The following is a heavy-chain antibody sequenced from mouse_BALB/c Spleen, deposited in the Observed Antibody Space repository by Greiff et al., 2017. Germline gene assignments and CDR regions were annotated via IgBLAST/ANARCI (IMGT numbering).Heavy chain of an antibody. J-gene: IGHJ3*01. D-gene: IGHD2-2*01. CDR1: GFSLSRYS. CDR2: IWGGGST. V-gene: IGHV2-6-4*01. CDR3: ASPCKSVYYGYDVGFAY. Sequence: QVVESGPGLVAPSQSLSITCTVSGFSLSRYSVHWVRQPPGKGLEWLGMIWGGGSTDYNSALKSRLSISKDNSKSQVFLKMNSLQTDDTAMYYCASPCKSVYYGYDVGFAYWGQGTLVTVSA.